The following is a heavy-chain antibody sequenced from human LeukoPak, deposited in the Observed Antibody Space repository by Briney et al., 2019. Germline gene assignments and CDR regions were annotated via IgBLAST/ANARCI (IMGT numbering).Heavy chain of an antibody. V-gene: IGHV4-59*01. D-gene: IGHD3-22*01. J-gene: IGHJ4*02. Sequence: SETLSLTPTVSGGSLRRYNWRWVRQPPRKGLEWVGHIYYGGSTNYEPSVKSRFTISGDTSKNQFSLKLSSVTAADTAVYYCARGTYYYDRIGYYYFDFWGKGTLVTVSS. CDR2: IYYGGST. CDR3: ARGTYYYDRIGYYYFDF. CDR1: GGSLRRYN.